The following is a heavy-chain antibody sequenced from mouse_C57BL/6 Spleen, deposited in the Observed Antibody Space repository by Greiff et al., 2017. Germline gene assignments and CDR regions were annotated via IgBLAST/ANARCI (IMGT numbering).Heavy chain of an antibody. V-gene: IGHV1-76*01. CDR1: GYTFTDYY. CDR2: IYPGSGNT. D-gene: IGHD1-1*01. CDR3: AKDTTVVARGFAY. J-gene: IGHJ3*01. Sequence: LVESGAELVRPGASVKLSCKASGYTFTDYYINWVKQRPGQGLEWIARIYPGSGNTYYNDKLKGKATLTSEKSSITAYMQLSSLTSEDSSVYFCAKDTTVVARGFAYWGQGTLVTVSA.